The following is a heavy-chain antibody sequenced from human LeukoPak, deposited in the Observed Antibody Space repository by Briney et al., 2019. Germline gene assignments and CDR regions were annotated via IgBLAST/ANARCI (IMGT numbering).Heavy chain of an antibody. V-gene: IGHV3-23*01. CDR1: GFTFSSYA. D-gene: IGHD3-10*01. Sequence: PGGSLRLSCAASGFTFSSYAMSWVRQAPGKGLEWVSAISGSGGSTYYADSVKGRFTISRDNSKNTLHLQMNSLRAEDTAVYYCAKDPALYYYGSGLDYYFDYWGQGTLVTVSS. CDR2: ISGSGGST. J-gene: IGHJ4*02. CDR3: AKDPALYYYGSGLDYYFDY.